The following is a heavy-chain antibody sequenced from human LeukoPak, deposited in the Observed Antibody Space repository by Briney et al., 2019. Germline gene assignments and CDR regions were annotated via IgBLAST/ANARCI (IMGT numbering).Heavy chain of an antibody. CDR2: IKTKTDGGTT. CDR3: TTDRSGWYDY. D-gene: IGHD6-19*01. V-gene: IGHV3-15*01. J-gene: IGHJ4*02. CDR1: GFTFSDAW. Sequence: PGGSRRLSCAASGFTFSDAWMNWVRQAPGKGLEWVGRIKTKTDGGTTDYAAPVKGRFSISRDDSKNTLYLQMNSLKTEDTAVYYCTTDRSGWYDYWGQGTLVTVSS.